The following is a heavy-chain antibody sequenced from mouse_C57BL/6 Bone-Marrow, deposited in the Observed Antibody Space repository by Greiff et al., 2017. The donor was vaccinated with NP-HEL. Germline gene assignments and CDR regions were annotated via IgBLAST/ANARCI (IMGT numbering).Heavy chain of an antibody. CDR1: GYTFTGYW. CDR3: ARRDYYGSSYGWYFDV. CDR2: ILPGSGST. Sequence: VKLMESGAELMKPGASVKLSCKATGYTFTGYWIEWVKQRPGHGLEWIGEILPGSGSTNYNEKFKGKATFTADTSSNTAYMQLSSLTTEDSAIYYCARRDYYGSSYGWYFDVWGTGTTVTVSS. V-gene: IGHV1-9*01. D-gene: IGHD1-1*01. J-gene: IGHJ1*03.